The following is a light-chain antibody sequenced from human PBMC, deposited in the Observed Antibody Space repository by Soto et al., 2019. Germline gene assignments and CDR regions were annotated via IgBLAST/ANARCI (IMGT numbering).Light chain of an antibody. J-gene: IGKJ1*01. CDR2: DAS. V-gene: IGKV3-11*01. CDR1: QSISRN. Sequence: EILLTQSPATLSSSPGERATLSCRASQSISRNLAWYQQNPGQAPSPLIYDASNRDTGIPDRFSGSGSGTDFTLTISSHEPDDFAVYYCHQRDSWPPWTFGQGTKVEIK. CDR3: HQRDSWPPWT.